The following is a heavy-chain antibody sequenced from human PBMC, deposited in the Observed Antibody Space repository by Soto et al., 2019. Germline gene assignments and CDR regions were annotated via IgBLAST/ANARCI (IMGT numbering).Heavy chain of an antibody. CDR2: IYYSGST. CDR1: GGSISSGGYY. V-gene: IGHV4-31*03. D-gene: IGHD2-15*01. CDR3: ASASLSWRSWTGDYDYYGMDV. Sequence: QVQLQESGPGLVKPSQTLSLTCTVSGGSISSGGYYWSWIRQHPGKGLEWIGYIYYSGSTYYNPSLKSRGTISVDTSKNPFSLKLSSVTAADTAVYYCASASLSWRSWTGDYDYYGMDVWGQGTTVTVSS. J-gene: IGHJ6*02.